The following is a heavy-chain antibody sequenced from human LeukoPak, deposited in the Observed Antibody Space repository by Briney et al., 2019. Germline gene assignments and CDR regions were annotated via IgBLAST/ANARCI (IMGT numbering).Heavy chain of an antibody. CDR2: INPNSGGT. Sequence: ASVKVSCKASGYTFTGYYMHWVRQAPGQGLEWMGWINPNSGGTNYAQKFQGRVTMTRDTSISTAYMELSRLRSDDTAVYYCAREATATNTGRYYYYYYMDVWGKGTTVTVSS. V-gene: IGHV1-2*02. J-gene: IGHJ6*03. CDR1: GYTFTGYY. D-gene: IGHD4-11*01. CDR3: AREATATNTGRYYYYYYMDV.